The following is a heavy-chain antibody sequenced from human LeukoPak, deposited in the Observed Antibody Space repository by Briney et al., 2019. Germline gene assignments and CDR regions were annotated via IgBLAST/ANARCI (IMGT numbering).Heavy chain of an antibody. D-gene: IGHD6-13*01. CDR3: AKGGIIPAAVFDF. CDR1: GFTFSSYA. J-gene: IGHJ4*02. V-gene: IGHV3-9*01. Sequence: GGSLRLSCAASGFTFSSYAMHWVRQVPGKGLEWVSHISRDSDDVAYAESVEGRFTISRDNAKNSLFLQMDSLRPEDTALYYCAKGGIIPAAVFDFWGQGTLVAVS. CDR2: ISRDSDDV.